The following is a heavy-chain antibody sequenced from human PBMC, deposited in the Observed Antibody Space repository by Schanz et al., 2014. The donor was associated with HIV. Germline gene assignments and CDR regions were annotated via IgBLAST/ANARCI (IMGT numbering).Heavy chain of an antibody. Sequence: EVQVVESGGGLVKPGRSLRLSCAASGFTFSIFGMHWVRQAPGKGLEWVAHIKRKTDGEAKEYAVPVKGRFTISRDDSKNTVYLQMKSLKTEDTAIYYCTTDLLTILSEFDYWGQGTLVTVSS. D-gene: IGHD3-3*01. V-gene: IGHV3-15*01. CDR2: IKRKTDGEAK. CDR1: GFTFSIFG. CDR3: TTDLLTILSEFDY. J-gene: IGHJ4*02.